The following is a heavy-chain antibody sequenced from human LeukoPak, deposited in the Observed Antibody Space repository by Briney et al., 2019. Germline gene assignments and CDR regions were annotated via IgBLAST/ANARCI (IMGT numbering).Heavy chain of an antibody. CDR1: GRSISSYY. Sequence: TSETLSLTCTVSGRSISSYYWSWIRQPPGKGLEWIGYIYYSGSTNYNPSLKSRVAISVDTSKNQFSLKLSSVTAADTAVYYCARANSRYYDDYQGVYFDYWGQGTLVTVSS. CDR3: ARANSRYYDDYQGVYFDY. D-gene: IGHD3-22*01. CDR2: IYYSGST. V-gene: IGHV4-59*01. J-gene: IGHJ4*02.